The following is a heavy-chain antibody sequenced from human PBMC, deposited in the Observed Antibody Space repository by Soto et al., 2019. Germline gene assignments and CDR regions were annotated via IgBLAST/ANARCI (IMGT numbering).Heavy chain of an antibody. D-gene: IGHD5-18*01. CDR2: ITGSGSSI. CDR3: AKGEDSFGFTRFDY. CDR1: GFSFNKYA. J-gene: IGHJ4*02. V-gene: IGHV3-23*01. Sequence: PGGSLRLSCVASGFSFNKYAMIWVRQAPGKGQEWVSGITGSGSSIQYTASVKGRFTISRDNSKNTVYLQIHSLRAEDTALYYCAKGEDSFGFTRFDYWGQGNMVTVSS.